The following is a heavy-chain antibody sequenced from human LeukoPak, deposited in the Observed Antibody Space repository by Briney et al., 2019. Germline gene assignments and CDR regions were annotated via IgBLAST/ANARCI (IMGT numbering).Heavy chain of an antibody. CDR3: AGLYSYGYEDAFDI. V-gene: IGHV1-2*02. CDR2: INPNSGGT. Sequence: GAPVELSCKASGYPFTGYYMHWVRQAPGQGLEWMGWINPNSGGTNYAQKFQGRVTMTRVTSLSTAYMELSRLRSDGTAVYYCAGLYSYGYEDAFDIWGQGTMVTVSS. D-gene: IGHD5-18*01. J-gene: IGHJ3*02. CDR1: GYPFTGYY.